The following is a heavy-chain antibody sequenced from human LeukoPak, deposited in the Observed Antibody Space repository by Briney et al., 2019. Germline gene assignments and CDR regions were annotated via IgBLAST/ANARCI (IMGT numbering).Heavy chain of an antibody. Sequence: HSGGSLRLSRAASGFTFRNYAVVWVRQAPGKGLEWVSAITGSGGTTYYADSVRGRFTIYRDNSKNTLYLQMNSLRGEDTAVYYCGKDPNGDYVGAFDFQRWGQGTLVTVSS. D-gene: IGHD4-17*01. CDR2: ITGSGGTT. CDR1: GFTFRNYA. V-gene: IGHV3-23*01. CDR3: GKDPNGDYVGAFDFQR. J-gene: IGHJ1*01.